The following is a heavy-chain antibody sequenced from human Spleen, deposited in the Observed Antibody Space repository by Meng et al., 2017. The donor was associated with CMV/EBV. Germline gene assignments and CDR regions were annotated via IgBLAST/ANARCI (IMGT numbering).Heavy chain of an antibody. D-gene: IGHD5-24*01. J-gene: IGHJ4*02. V-gene: IGHV3-48*04. Sequence: GESLKISCAASGFTFISYSMNWVRQAPGKGLEWISYISSSSNTIYYADSVKGLFTISRDNAKNSLYLQMNSLKAQDTAVYYCARVLKDSTWLQLGFDSWGQGTLVTVSS. CDR2: ISSSSNTI. CDR1: GFTFISYS. CDR3: ARVLKDSTWLQLGFDS.